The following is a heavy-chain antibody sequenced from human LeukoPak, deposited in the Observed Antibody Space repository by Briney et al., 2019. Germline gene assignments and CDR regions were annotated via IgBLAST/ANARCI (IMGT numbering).Heavy chain of an antibody. CDR2: IYPEDSDT. V-gene: IGHV5-51*01. D-gene: IGHD5-24*01. CDR1: GDSFNTHW. J-gene: IGHJ4*02. CDR3: ARHRDGYNRD. Sequence: GEPLKISCKGTGDSFNTHWIAWVRQMPGRGLELMGVIYPEDSDTRYTPPFQGRVTISADKTINTAYLQWTSLKASDTAMYFCARHRDGYNRDWGQGTLVIVSS.